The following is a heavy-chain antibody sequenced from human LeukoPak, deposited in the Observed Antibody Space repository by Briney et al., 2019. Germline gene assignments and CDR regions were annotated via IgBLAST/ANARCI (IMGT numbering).Heavy chain of an antibody. D-gene: IGHD1-26*01. Sequence: SETLSLTCTVSGASISSGSYYWSWIRQPAGKGLEWIGRIYTSGSTNYNPSLKSRVTISVDTSKNQFSLKLSSVTAADTAVYYCARGAGYSGFIVGATYFDYWGQGTLVTVSS. CDR1: GASISSGSYY. CDR2: IYTSGST. CDR3: ARGAGYSGFIVGATYFDY. V-gene: IGHV4-61*02. J-gene: IGHJ4*02.